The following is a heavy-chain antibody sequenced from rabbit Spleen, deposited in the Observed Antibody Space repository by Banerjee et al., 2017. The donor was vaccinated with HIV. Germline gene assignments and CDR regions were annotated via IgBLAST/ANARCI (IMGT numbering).Heavy chain of an antibody. Sequence: EQLEESGGGLVKPEGSLTLTCKASGVSFNKNYVMCWVRQAPGKGLEWIACINIVTGKSVYASWAKGRFTMSRTSSTTVTLQMTSLTAADTATYFCARDLVAVIGWNFNLWGQGTLVTVS. V-gene: IGHV1S45*01. D-gene: IGHD1-1*01. CDR1: GVSFNKNYV. CDR3: ARDLVAVIGWNFNL. CDR2: INIVTGKS. J-gene: IGHJ4*01.